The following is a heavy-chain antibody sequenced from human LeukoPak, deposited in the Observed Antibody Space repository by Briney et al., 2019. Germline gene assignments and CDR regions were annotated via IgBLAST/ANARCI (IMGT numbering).Heavy chain of an antibody. J-gene: IGHJ4*02. V-gene: IGHV1-18*01. Sequence: GASVKVSCKASGYTFTSYGISWVRQAPGQGLEWMGWISAYNGNTYYAQKLQGRVTMTTDTSTSTAYMELRSLRSDDTAVYYCARGPRPIMVRGGEDFDYWGQGTLVTVSS. CDR2: ISAYNGNT. CDR3: ARGPRPIMVRGGEDFDY. D-gene: IGHD3-10*01. CDR1: GYTFTSYG.